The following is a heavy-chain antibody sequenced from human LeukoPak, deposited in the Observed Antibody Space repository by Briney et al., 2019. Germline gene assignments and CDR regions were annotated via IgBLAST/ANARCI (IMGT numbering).Heavy chain of an antibody. CDR3: ARELGITIFGVVIMVFDY. Sequence: GASVKVSCKASGYTFTGYYMHRVRQAPGQGLEWMGRINPNSGGTNYAQKFQGRVTMTRDTSISTAYMELSRLRSDDTAVYYCARELGITIFGVVIMVFDYWGQGTLVTVSS. J-gene: IGHJ4*02. V-gene: IGHV1-2*06. D-gene: IGHD3-3*01. CDR1: GYTFTGYY. CDR2: INPNSGGT.